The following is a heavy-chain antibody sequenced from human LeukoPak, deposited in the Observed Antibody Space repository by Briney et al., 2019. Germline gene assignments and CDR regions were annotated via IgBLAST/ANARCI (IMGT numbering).Heavy chain of an antibody. CDR2: ISKDGSNK. V-gene: IGHV3-30*03. Sequence: PGGSLRLSCAASGFTFSSYGMHWVRQAPGKGLEWVAVISKDGSNKYYADSVKGRFTISRDNSKNTLNVQMNSLRGEDTAAYYCARWLAGREFDYWGQGTLVTVSS. D-gene: IGHD5-12*01. J-gene: IGHJ4*02. CDR3: ARWLAGREFDY. CDR1: GFTFSSYG.